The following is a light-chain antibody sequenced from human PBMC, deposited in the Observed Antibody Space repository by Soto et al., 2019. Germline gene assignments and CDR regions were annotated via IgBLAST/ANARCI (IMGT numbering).Light chain of an antibody. CDR1: SSDVGSYNY. V-gene: IGLV2-14*03. CDR3: SSYRTSNTRQIV. J-gene: IGLJ1*01. Sequence: QSVLTQSASVSGSPGQSIIISCTGTSSDVGSYNYVSWYQHHPGKAPKLMIYDVSNRPSGVSNRFSGSKSGNTASLSISGLQPEDEADYYCSSYRTSNTRQIVCGTGTKVTVL. CDR2: DVS.